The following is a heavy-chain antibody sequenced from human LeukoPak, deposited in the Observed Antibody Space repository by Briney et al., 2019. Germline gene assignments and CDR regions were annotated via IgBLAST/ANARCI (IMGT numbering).Heavy chain of an antibody. J-gene: IGHJ3*02. CDR1: GGTFSSYA. CDR2: IIPIFGTA. Sequence: GSSVKVSCKASGGTFSSYAISWVRQAPGQGLEWMGGIIPIFGTANYARKFQGRVTITADESTSTAYMELSSLRSEDTAVYYCARSGIAAAGTSFDIWGQGTMVTVSS. D-gene: IGHD6-13*01. CDR3: ARSGIAAAGTSFDI. V-gene: IGHV1-69*01.